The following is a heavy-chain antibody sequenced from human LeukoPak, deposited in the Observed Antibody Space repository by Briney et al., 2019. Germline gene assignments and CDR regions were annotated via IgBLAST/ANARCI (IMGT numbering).Heavy chain of an antibody. D-gene: IGHD5-18*01. CDR2: IKQDGSEK. Sequence: PGGSLRLSCAASGFTFSSYSMNWVREAPGKGLEWVANIKQDGSEKYYVDSVKGRFTISRDNAKNSLYLQMNSLRAEDTAVYYCARDISGYSYDWGQGTLVTVSS. CDR1: GFTFSSYS. J-gene: IGHJ4*02. V-gene: IGHV3-7*01. CDR3: ARDISGYSYD.